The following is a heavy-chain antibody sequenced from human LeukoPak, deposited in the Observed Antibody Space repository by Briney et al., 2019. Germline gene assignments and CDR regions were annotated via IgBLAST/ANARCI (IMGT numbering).Heavy chain of an antibody. CDR3: VRDQNWGFDY. CDR1: RFTPSTYT. Sequence: GGCLRLSCAASRFTPSTYTMNRVCAGPRTGVEWITYINTKSKTIYYADSVKGRFTISRDNAKNSLYLQMNSLRAEDTALYYCVRDQNWGFDYWGQGTLVTVSS. J-gene: IGHJ4*02. D-gene: IGHD7-27*01. V-gene: IGHV3-48*01. CDR2: INTKSKTI.